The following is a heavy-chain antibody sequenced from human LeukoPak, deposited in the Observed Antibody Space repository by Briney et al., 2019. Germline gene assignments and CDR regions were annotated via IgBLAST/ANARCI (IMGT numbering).Heavy chain of an antibody. Sequence: GASVKVSCKASGYTFTSYGISWVRQAPGQGLEWMGWISAYNGNTNYAQKLQGRVTMTTDTSTSTAYMELRSLRSDDTAVYYCARGLHYDILTGLISYYMDVWGKGTTVTISS. CDR2: ISAYNGNT. CDR1: GYTFTSYG. D-gene: IGHD3-9*01. J-gene: IGHJ6*03. CDR3: ARGLHYDILTGLISYYMDV. V-gene: IGHV1-18*01.